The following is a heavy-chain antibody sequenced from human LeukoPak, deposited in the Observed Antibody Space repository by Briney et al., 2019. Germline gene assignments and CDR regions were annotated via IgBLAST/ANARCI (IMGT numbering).Heavy chain of an antibody. Sequence: GGSLRLSCAASGFTFSSYAMSWVRQAPGRGLEWVSAISGSGGSTYYADSVKGRFTISRDNSKNTLYLQMNSLRAEDTAVYYCAKLSDYYGSGESFDYWGQGTLVTVSS. CDR1: GFTFSSYA. CDR3: AKLSDYYGSGESFDY. J-gene: IGHJ4*02. D-gene: IGHD3-10*01. CDR2: ISGSGGST. V-gene: IGHV3-23*01.